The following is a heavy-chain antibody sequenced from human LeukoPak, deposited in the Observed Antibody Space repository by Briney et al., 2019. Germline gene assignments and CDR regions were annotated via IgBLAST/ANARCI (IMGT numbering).Heavy chain of an antibody. D-gene: IGHD3-22*01. CDR1: GFTFSSYG. J-gene: IGHJ4*02. Sequence: GRSLRLSCAASGFTFSSYGMHWVRQAPGKGLEWMAVIWYDGSNKYYADSVKGRFTISRDNSKNTLYLQMDSLRAEDTAVYYCAKDTLDSSGFFDYWGQGTLVTVSS. CDR2: IWYDGSNK. V-gene: IGHV3-33*06. CDR3: AKDTLDSSGFFDY.